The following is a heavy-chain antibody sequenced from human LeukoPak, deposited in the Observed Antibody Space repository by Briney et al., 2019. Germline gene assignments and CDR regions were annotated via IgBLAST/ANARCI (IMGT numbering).Heavy chain of an antibody. V-gene: IGHV1-46*01. CDR2: INPSGGST. CDR1: GYTFTSYY. Sequence: ASVKVSRKASGYTFTSYYMHWVRQAPGQGLEWMGIINPSGGSTSYAQKFQGRVTMTRDTSTSTVYMELSSLRSEDTAVYCCAEGGIAGFDYWGQGTLVTVSS. CDR3: AEGGIAGFDY. J-gene: IGHJ4*02. D-gene: IGHD6-13*01.